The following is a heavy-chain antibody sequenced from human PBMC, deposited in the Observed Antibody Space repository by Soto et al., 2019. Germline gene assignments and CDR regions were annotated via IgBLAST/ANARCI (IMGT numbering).Heavy chain of an antibody. D-gene: IGHD6-25*01. CDR3: ARELYSRVRFDP. Sequence: ASVKVSCKASGYTFTSYDINWVRQATGQGLEWMGWMNPNSGNTGYAQKFQGRVTMTRNTSISTAYMELSSLRSEDTAVYYCARELYSRVRFDPWGQGTLVTVSS. V-gene: IGHV1-8*01. CDR1: GYTFTSYD. J-gene: IGHJ5*02. CDR2: MNPNSGNT.